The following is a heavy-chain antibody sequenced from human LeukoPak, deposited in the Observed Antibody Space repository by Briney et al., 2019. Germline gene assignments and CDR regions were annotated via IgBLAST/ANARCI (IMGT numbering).Heavy chain of an antibody. Sequence: SQTLSLTCTVSGGSISSGSYYWSWIRQPAGKGLEWIGRIYTSGSTNYNPSLKSRVTISVDTSKNQFSLKLSSVTAADTAVYYCARATTGYSYGFQHWGQGTLVTVSS. CDR3: ARATTGYSYGFQH. CDR1: GGSISSGSYY. V-gene: IGHV4-61*02. CDR2: IYTSGST. J-gene: IGHJ1*01. D-gene: IGHD5-18*01.